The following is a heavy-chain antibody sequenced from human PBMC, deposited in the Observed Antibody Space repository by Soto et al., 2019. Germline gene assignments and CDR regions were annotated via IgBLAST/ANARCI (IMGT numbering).Heavy chain of an antibody. D-gene: IGHD3-10*01. J-gene: IGHJ5*02. CDR1: GFSVSTSH. CDR2: IYSGGAT. Sequence: EVQLVDSGGGLIQPGGSLRLSCAAAGFSVSTSHMNWVRQTPGKGLEWVSVIYSGGATYYAASVKGRFTISRDKSKNTVYLQMNSLRAEDTAVYYCARVGPYDSGSYMLLYNWFDPWGQGTLVTVSS. V-gene: IGHV3-53*01. CDR3: ARVGPYDSGSYMLLYNWFDP.